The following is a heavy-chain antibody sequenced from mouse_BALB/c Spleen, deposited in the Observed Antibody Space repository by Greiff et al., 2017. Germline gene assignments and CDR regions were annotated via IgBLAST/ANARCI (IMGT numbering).Heavy chain of an antibody. V-gene: IGHV7-1*02. D-gene: IGHD2-1*01. CDR1: GFTFSDFY. CDR2: SRNKANDYTT. CDR3: ARDAYYSLYFDV. J-gene: IGHJ1*01. Sequence: EVNVVESGGGLVQPGGSLRLSCATSGFTFSDFYMEWVRQPPGKRLEWIAASRNKANDYTTEYSASVKGRFIVSRDTSQSILYLQMNALRAEDTAIYYCARDAYYSLYFDVWGAGTTVTVSS.